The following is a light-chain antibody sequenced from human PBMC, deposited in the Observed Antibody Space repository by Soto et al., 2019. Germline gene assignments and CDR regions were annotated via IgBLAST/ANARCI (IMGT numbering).Light chain of an antibody. CDR1: SSDVGGYNY. CDR3: SSYTSSSTLGYV. Sequence: PLAQPPSLSGSPGQSITLSRAGTSSDVGGYNYVSWYQQHPGKAPKLMIYDVSNRPSGVSNRFSGSKSGNTASLTISGLQAEDEADYYCSSYTSSSTLGYVFGTGTKVTVL. CDR2: DVS. J-gene: IGLJ1*01. V-gene: IGLV2-14*01.